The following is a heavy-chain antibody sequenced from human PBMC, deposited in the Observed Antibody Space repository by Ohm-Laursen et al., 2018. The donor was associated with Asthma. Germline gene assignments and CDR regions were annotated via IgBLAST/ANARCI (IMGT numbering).Heavy chain of an antibody. CDR1: GFTFSSYA. V-gene: IGHV3-23*01. CDR2: ISGSGGST. D-gene: IGHD2-2*01. Sequence: SLRLSCAASGFTFSSYAMSWVRQAPGKGLEWVSAISGSGGSTYYADSVRGRFTISRDNSKNTLYLQMSSLRAEDTAVYYCARETLNMPGGPFDIWGQGTMVTVSS. J-gene: IGHJ3*02. CDR3: ARETLNMPGGPFDI.